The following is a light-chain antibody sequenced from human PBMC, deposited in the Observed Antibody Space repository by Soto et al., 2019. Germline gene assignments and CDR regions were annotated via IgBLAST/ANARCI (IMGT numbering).Light chain of an antibody. Sequence: QSVLTQPPSVSGAPGQRVTISCTGSSSNIGAGYDVHWYQQLPGTAPKLFIYGNSNRPSGVPDRFSGSKSGTSASLAITGLQAEDEADYYFQSYDSSLSGPVVFGGGTKLTVL. J-gene: IGLJ2*01. CDR2: GNS. V-gene: IGLV1-40*01. CDR3: QSYDSSLSGPVV. CDR1: SSNIGAGYD.